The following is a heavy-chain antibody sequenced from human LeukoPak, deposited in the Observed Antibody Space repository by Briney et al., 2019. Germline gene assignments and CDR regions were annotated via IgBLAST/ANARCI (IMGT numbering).Heavy chain of an antibody. Sequence: GGSLRLSCAASGFNFNNYAMSWVRQAPGKGLQWVSSISGRGDITHYADSVKGRFTISRDNAENSLYLQMNSLRAEDTAVYYCARERELVYYMDVWGKGTTVTVSS. CDR1: GFNFNNYA. CDR3: ARERELVYYMDV. D-gene: IGHD1-26*01. V-gene: IGHV3-23*01. CDR2: ISGRGDIT. J-gene: IGHJ6*03.